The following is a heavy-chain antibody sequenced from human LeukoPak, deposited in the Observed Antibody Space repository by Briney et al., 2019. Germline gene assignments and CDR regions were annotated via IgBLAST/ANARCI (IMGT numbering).Heavy chain of an antibody. V-gene: IGHV1-18*01. CDR3: ARDMVSGQWLARDYYYYYGMDV. Sequence: ASVKVSCKASGHTFTSYGISWVRQAPGQGLEWMGWISAYNGNTNYAQKLQGRVTMTTDTSTSTAYMELRSLRSDDTAVYYCARDMVSGQWLARDYYYYYGMDVWGQGTTVTVSS. CDR2: ISAYNGNT. CDR1: GHTFTSYG. D-gene: IGHD6-19*01. J-gene: IGHJ6*02.